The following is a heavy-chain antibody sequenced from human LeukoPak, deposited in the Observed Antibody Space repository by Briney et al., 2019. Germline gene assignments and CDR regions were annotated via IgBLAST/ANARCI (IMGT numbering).Heavy chain of an antibody. CDR3: ARVLEYYYDSSGYPDY. J-gene: IGHJ4*02. V-gene: IGHV1-58*02. CDR1: GFTFTSSA. Sequence: ASVKVSCKASGFTFTSSAMQWVRQARGQRLERIGWIVVGSGNTNYAQKFQERVTITRDMSTSTAYMELSSLRSEDTAVYYCARVLEYYYDSSGYPDYWGQGTLVTVSS. CDR2: IVVGSGNT. D-gene: IGHD3-22*01.